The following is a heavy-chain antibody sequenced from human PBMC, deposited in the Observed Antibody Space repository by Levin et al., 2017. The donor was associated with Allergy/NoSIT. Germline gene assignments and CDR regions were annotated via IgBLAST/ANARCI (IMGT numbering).Heavy chain of an antibody. J-gene: IGHJ4*02. V-gene: IGHV3-30-3*01. CDR3: ARDQGFASFRGLDY. Sequence: RTGGSLRLSCAASGFTFSSYVMHWVRLAPGKGLEWVAAISFDGSNKYYTDSLQGRFTVSRDNSKNTLYLQMNSLRAEDTAVYACARDQGFASFRGLDYWGQGTLVAVSS. CDR1: GFTFSSYV. D-gene: IGHD2-2*01. CDR2: ISFDGSNK.